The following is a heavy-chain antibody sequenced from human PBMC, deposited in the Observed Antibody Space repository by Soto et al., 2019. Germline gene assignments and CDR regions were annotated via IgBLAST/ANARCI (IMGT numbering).Heavy chain of an antibody. Sequence: QVQLVESGGGVVQPGRSLRLSCAATGLTFSNYGMHWVRQAPGKGLEWVAAIWYDGSNKYYADSVKGRFTISRDNSKNTLYLQMNSLRAEATAVYYCAREAKEYYSDYWGQGTLVTVSS. CDR2: IWYDGSNK. CDR3: AREAKEYYSDY. V-gene: IGHV3-33*01. D-gene: IGHD3-10*01. CDR1: GLTFSNYG. J-gene: IGHJ4*02.